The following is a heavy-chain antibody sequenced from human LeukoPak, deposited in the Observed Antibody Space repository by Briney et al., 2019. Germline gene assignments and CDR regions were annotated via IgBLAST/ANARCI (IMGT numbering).Heavy chain of an antibody. CDR3: AKGVTYYYDSSDAFDI. CDR1: GFTFSSYG. D-gene: IGHD3-22*01. Sequence: PGGSLRLSCAASGFTFSSYGMHWVRQAPGKGLEWVAVISYDGSNKYYADSVKGRFTISRDNSKNTLYLQMNSLRAEDTAVYYCAKGVTYYYDSSDAFDIWGQGTMVTVSS. CDR2: ISYDGSNK. J-gene: IGHJ3*02. V-gene: IGHV3-30*18.